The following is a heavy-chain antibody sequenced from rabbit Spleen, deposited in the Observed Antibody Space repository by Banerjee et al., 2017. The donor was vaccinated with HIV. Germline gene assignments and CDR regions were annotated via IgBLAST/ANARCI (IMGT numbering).Heavy chain of an antibody. CDR1: EFSFSRSYW. Sequence: QEQLEESGGDLVKPGASLTLTCTASEFSFSRSYWICWVRQAPGKGLEWIACIDVVKSGSIYYATWAKGRFTISKSSSTTVTLQMTGLTAADTATYFCARDAAGREDFNLWGPGTLVT. V-gene: IGHV1S45*01. J-gene: IGHJ4*01. CDR2: IDVVKSGSI. CDR3: ARDAAGREDFNL. D-gene: IGHD4-2*01.